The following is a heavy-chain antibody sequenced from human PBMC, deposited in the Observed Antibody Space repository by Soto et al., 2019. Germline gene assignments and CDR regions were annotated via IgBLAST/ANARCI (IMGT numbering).Heavy chain of an antibody. V-gene: IGHV1-69*02. CDR3: ARATPGYSTYDYYFDY. J-gene: IGHJ4*02. CDR1: GGTFSNHT. CDR2: IIPILDIA. Sequence: QVQLVQSGAEVRKPGSSVKVSCKASGGTFSNHTISWVRQAPGQGLEWMGRIIPILDIAGYAQRFQGRVTITADKSTSTAYMEASSLGSEDTTVYYCARATPGYSTYDYYFDYWGQGTLVTVSS. D-gene: IGHD5-12*01.